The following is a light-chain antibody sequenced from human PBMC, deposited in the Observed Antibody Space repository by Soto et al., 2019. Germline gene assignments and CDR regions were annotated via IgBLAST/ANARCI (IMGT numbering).Light chain of an antibody. CDR3: QQYDSSSLT. CDR1: QSVSSSY. J-gene: IGKJ4*01. CDR2: GAS. V-gene: IGKV3-20*01. Sequence: EIVLTQSPGTLSLSPGERATLSCRASQSVSSSYLAWYQQTPGQAPRLLIYGASSRATGIPDRFSGSGSGTDFTLTISRLEPEDFAVYYCQQYDSSSLTFGGGTKVDIK.